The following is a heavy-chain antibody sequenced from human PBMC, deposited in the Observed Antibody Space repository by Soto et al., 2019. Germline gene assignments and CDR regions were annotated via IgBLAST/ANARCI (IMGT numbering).Heavy chain of an antibody. CDR3: AREGSNSGSYGPIDY. D-gene: IGHD1-26*01. Sequence: SVKVSCKESGYTITGYYRHWVRQATGQGLEWMGWINPNSGGTNYAQKFQGRVIMTRDTSIRTAYMELSRLRSDDTAVYYCAREGSNSGSYGPIDYWGQRTLVTVSS. CDR1: GYTITGYY. V-gene: IGHV1-2*02. J-gene: IGHJ4*02. CDR2: INPNSGGT.